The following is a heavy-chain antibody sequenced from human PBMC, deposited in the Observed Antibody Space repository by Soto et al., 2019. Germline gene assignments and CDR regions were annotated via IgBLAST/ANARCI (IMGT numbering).Heavy chain of an antibody. V-gene: IGHV4-59*01. CDR1: GGSISSYY. CDR3: ARKLRWPNWFDP. CDR2: IYYSGST. J-gene: IGHJ5*02. Sequence: SETLSLTCTVSGGSISSYYWSWIRQPPGKGLEWIGYIYYSGSTNYNPSLESRVTISVDTSKNQFSLKLSSVTAADTAVYYCARKLRWPNWFDPWGQGTLVTVSS.